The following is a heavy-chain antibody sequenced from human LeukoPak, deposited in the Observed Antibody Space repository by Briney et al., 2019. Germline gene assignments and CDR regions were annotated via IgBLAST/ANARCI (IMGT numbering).Heavy chain of an antibody. CDR2: INPNSGGT. Sequence: GASVKVSCKASGYTFTGYYMHWVRQAPGQGLEWMGWINPNSGGTNYAQKFQGRVTMTRDTSISTAYMELSRLRSDDTAVYYCARLDYYDSSGPFFDIWGQGTMVTVSS. V-gene: IGHV1-2*02. CDR1: GYTFTGYY. CDR3: ARLDYYDSSGPFFDI. D-gene: IGHD3-22*01. J-gene: IGHJ3*02.